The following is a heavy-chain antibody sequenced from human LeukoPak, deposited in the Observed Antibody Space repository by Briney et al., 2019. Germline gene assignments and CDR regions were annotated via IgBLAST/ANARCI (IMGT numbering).Heavy chain of an antibody. CDR2: TSSSGGAT. CDR1: GFIFSDYY. D-gene: IGHD6-13*01. V-gene: IGHV3-11*04. CDR3: ARESRYSSSWYDY. J-gene: IGHJ4*02. Sequence: GGSLRLSCAASGFIFSDYYMSWIRQVPGKGLEWVSYTSSSGGATYYAGFVKGRFTISRDNAKNSLYLQMNSLRAEDTAVYYCARESRYSSSWYDYWGQGTLVTVSS.